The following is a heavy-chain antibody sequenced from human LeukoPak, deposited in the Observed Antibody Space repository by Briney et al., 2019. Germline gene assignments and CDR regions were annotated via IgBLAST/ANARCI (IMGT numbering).Heavy chain of an antibody. CDR2: IYYSGST. CDR3: AREEGYYDILTGSSYYYYGMDV. D-gene: IGHD3-9*01. CDR1: GGSISSYY. J-gene: IGHJ6*02. Sequence: PSETLSLTCTVSGGSISSYYWSWMRQPPGRGLEWIGYIYYSGSTNYNPSLKSRVTISVDTSKNQFSLKLSSVTAADTAIYYCAREEGYYDILTGSSYYYYGMDVWGQGTTVTVSS. V-gene: IGHV4-59*01.